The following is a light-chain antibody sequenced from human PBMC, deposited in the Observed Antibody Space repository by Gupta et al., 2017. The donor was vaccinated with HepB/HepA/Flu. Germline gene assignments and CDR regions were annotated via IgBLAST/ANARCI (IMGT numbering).Light chain of an antibody. CDR3: QQYGSSPLT. CDR1: QSVSSSY. V-gene: IGKV3-20*01. CDR2: GAS. J-gene: IGKJ4*01. Sequence: QSPGTLSLSPGERATLSCRASQSVSSSYLAWYQQKPGQAPRLLIYGASSRATGIPDRFSGSGSGTDFTLTISRLEPEDFAVYYCQQYGSSPLTFGGGTKVEVK.